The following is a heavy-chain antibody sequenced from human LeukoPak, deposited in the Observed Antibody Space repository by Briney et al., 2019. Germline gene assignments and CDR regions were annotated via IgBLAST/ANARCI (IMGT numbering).Heavy chain of an antibody. D-gene: IGHD1-26*01. Sequence: SQTLSLTCTVSGGSISSGDYYWSWIRQPPGKGLEWIGYIYYSGSTNYNPSLKSRVTISVDTSKNQFSLKLSSVTAADTAVYYCARNAGSYAPGGAFDIWGQGTMVTVSS. CDR3: ARNAGSYAPGGAFDI. V-gene: IGHV4-61*08. CDR2: IYYSGST. J-gene: IGHJ3*02. CDR1: GGSISSGDYY.